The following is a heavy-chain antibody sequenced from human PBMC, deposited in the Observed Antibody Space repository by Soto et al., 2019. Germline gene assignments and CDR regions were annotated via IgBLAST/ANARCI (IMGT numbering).Heavy chain of an antibody. V-gene: IGHV1-69*02. CDR1: GGTFSSYT. CDR3: ARGPTVVDAFDI. J-gene: IGHJ3*02. Sequence: QVQLVQSGAEVKKPGSSVKVSCKASGGTFSSYTISWVRQAPGQGLEWMGRIIPILGIANYAQKFQGRVKITADKSTSTAYMELSSLRSADTAVYYCARGPTVVDAFDIWGQGTMVTVSS. CDR2: IIPILGIA. D-gene: IGHD4-17*01.